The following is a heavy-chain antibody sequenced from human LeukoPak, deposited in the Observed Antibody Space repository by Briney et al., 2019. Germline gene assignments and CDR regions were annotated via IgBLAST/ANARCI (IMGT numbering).Heavy chain of an antibody. V-gene: IGHV5-51*01. CDR1: GYSFTNYW. J-gene: IGHJ6*03. Sequence: GESLKISCKGSGYSFTNYWIGWVRQMPGKGLEWMGIIYPGDSDTRYSPSFQGQVTISADKSISTAYLQWSSLKASDTAMYYCARQFHGSGTSYYYMDVWGKGTTVTISS. CDR2: IYPGDSDT. D-gene: IGHD3-10*01. CDR3: ARQFHGSGTSYYYMDV.